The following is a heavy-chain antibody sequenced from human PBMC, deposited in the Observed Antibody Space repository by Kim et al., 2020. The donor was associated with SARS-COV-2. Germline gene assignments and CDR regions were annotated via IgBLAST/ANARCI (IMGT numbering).Heavy chain of an antibody. CDR2: IWYDGSYK. Sequence: GGSLRLSCAASGFTFSNYGMHWVRQAPGKGLEWVAVIWYDGSYKYYADSVKGRFTIPRNNSKNTLYLQMNSLGAEDTAVYYCAGAYSASGNYPPYYYYGMVISGQGTPVTVSS. J-gene: IGHJ6*02. V-gene: IGHV3-33*01. D-gene: IGHD3-10*01. CDR3: AGAYSASGNYPPYYYYGMVI. CDR1: GFTFSNYG.